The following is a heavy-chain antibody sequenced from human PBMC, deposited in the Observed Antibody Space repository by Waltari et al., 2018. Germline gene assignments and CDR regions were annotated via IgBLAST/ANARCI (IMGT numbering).Heavy chain of an antibody. CDR1: GGSISSSSYY. D-gene: IGHD3-3*01. Sequence: QLQLQESGPGLVKPSETLSLTCTVSGGSISSSSYYWGWIRQPPGKGLEWIGSIYYVGSTYYNPALKGRVTRSVDTSKNQVSLKLGSVTAADTAVYYCARHGRSYYDFWSGYYTDYYYGMDVWGQGTTVTVSS. CDR3: ARHGRSYYDFWSGYYTDYYYGMDV. V-gene: IGHV4-39*01. J-gene: IGHJ6*02. CDR2: IYYVGST.